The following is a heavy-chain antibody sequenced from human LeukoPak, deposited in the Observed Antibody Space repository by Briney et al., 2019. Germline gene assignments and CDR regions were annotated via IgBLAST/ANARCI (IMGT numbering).Heavy chain of an antibody. CDR3: ARSQSTTPYYYDSSSAFDI. D-gene: IGHD3-22*01. CDR2: IYYSGST. CDR1: GGSISSGGYY. V-gene: IGHV4-31*03. J-gene: IGHJ3*02. Sequence: SETLSLTCTVSGGSISSGGYYWSWIRQHPGKGLEWIGYIYYSGSTYYNPSLKSRVTISVDTSKNQFSLKLSSATAADTAVYYCARSQSTTPYYYDSSSAFDIWGQGTMVTVSS.